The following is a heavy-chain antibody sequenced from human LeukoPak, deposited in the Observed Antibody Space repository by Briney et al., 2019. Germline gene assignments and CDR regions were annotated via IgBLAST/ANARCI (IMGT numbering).Heavy chain of an antibody. CDR3: AGGLYASGYYFDY. J-gene: IGHJ4*02. V-gene: IGHV3-21*01. D-gene: IGHD3-16*01. CDR2: ISSSSSYI. Sequence: PGGSLRLSCAASGFTFSSYSMNWVRQAPGKGLEWVSSISSSSSYIYYADSVKGRFTTSRDNAKNSLYLQMNSLRAEDTAVYYCAGGLYASGYYFDYWGQGTLVTVSS. CDR1: GFTFSSYS.